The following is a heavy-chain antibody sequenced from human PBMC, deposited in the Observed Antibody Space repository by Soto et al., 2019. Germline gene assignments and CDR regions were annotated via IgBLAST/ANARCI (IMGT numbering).Heavy chain of an antibody. CDR1: GGSISSGTW. D-gene: IGHD2-2*01. Sequence: SETLSLTCAVSGGSISSGTWWSWVRQPPGRGPEWIGEIYHSGSPNYNPSLKSRVTMSVDKSKNLFSLRLSSVTAADSALYYCARRVPAAPNWFDPWGQGTLATVSS. V-gene: IGHV4-4*02. CDR3: ARRVPAAPNWFDP. CDR2: IYHSGSP. J-gene: IGHJ5*02.